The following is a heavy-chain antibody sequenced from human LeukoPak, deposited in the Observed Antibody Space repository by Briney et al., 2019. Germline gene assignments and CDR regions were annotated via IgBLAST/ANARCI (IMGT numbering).Heavy chain of an antibody. CDR1: GFTFGDYA. CDR3: TRHVYYYESSGYLH. V-gene: IGHV3-49*04. CDR2: IRSKADGGTT. Sequence: PGRSLRLSCTASGFTFGDYAMSWVRQAPGKGLECVGFIRSKADGGTTEYAASVKGRFTISRDDSKSIAYLQMNSLKTEDTAVYFCTRHVYYYESSGYLHWGQGTLVTVSS. J-gene: IGHJ4*02. D-gene: IGHD3-22*01.